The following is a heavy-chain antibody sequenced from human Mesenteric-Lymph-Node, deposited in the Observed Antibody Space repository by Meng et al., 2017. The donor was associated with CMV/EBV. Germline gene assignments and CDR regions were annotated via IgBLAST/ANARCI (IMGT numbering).Heavy chain of an antibody. Sequence: ASVKVSCKASGYTFTSYYMHWVRQAPGQGLEWMGIINPSGGSTSYAQKFQGRVTMTRDTSTSTAYMELKSLRSDDTAVYYCARKSGVVGVTSYYFYGMDVWGQGTTVTVSS. D-gene: IGHD1-26*01. CDR3: ARKSGVVGVTSYYFYGMDV. V-gene: IGHV1-46*01. CDR2: INPSGGST. CDR1: GYTFTSYY. J-gene: IGHJ6*02.